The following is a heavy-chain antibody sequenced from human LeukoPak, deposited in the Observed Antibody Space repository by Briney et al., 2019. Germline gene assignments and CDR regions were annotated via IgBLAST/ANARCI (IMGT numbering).Heavy chain of an antibody. J-gene: IGHJ3*02. Sequence: PSGTLSLTCSVSGGSISSYYWSWIRQPAGKGLEWIGRIYTSGTTNYNPSLKSRVTMSVDTSKNQFSLKLNSVTAADTAVYYCARDQTYYDTSGFSLYAFDIWGQGTMVTVSS. CDR1: GGSISSYY. V-gene: IGHV4-4*07. CDR2: IYTSGTT. D-gene: IGHD3-22*01. CDR3: ARDQTYYDTSGFSLYAFDI.